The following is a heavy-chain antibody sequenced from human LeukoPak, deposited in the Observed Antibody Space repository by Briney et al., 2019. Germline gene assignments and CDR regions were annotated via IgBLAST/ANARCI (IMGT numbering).Heavy chain of an antibody. D-gene: IGHD1-20*01. Sequence: SETLSLTCGVYGGSFSGYYWNWIRQPPGKGLEWIGEINHSGSTNYNPSLKSRVTISVDTSKNQFSLKLSSVTAADTAVYYCARDNWDYWGQGTLVTVSS. CDR1: GGSFSGYY. CDR3: ARDNWDY. J-gene: IGHJ4*02. V-gene: IGHV4-34*01. CDR2: INHSGST.